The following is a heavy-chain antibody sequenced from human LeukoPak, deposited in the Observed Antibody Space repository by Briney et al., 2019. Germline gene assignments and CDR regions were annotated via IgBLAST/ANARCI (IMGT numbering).Heavy chain of an antibody. CDR2: IYSGGST. CDR1: GFTVSSNY. D-gene: IGHD2-15*01. CDR3: ARDKPDCSGGSCYGSYGMGV. V-gene: IGHV3-53*01. Sequence: PGGSLRLSCAASGFTVSSNYMSWVRQAPGKGLEWVSVIYSGGSTYYADSVKGRFTISRDNSKNTLYLQMNSLRAEDTAVYYCARDKPDCSGGSCYGSYGMGVWGQGTTVTVSS. J-gene: IGHJ6*02.